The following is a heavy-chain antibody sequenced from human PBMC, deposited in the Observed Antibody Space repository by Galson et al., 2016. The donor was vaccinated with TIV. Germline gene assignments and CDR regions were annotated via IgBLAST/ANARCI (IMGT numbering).Heavy chain of an antibody. J-gene: IGHJ3*01. CDR2: ITYTSATI. CDR3: ARPGYYDGDRRGAFDL. D-gene: IGHD4-23*01. Sequence: SLRLSCAASGFAFSSWHMDWVRQAPGEGLEWISFITYTSATIYYADSVKGRFTVSRDNAQNSLYLQMNSLRAEDTAVYYCARPGYYDGDRRGAFDLWGQGTMVTVSP. V-gene: IGHV3-48*04. CDR1: GFAFSSWH.